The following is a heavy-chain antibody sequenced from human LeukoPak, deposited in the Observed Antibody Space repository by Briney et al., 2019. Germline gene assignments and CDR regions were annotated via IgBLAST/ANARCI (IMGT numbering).Heavy chain of an antibody. CDR1: GFTFSSYA. J-gene: IGHJ4*02. CDR3: VELYSRGWYHFDY. V-gene: IGHV3-64D*06. CDR2: ISSNGGST. D-gene: IGHD6-19*01. Sequence: HPGGSLRLSCSASGFTFSSYAMHWVRQAPGKGLEYVSAISSNGGSTYYADSVKGRFTISRDNSKNTLYLQMSSLRAEDTAVYYCVELYSRGWYHFDYWGQGTRVTVPS.